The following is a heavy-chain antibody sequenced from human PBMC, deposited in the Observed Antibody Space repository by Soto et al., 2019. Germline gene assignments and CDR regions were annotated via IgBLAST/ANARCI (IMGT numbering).Heavy chain of an antibody. V-gene: IGHV1-69*13. J-gene: IGHJ6*02. CDR3: ARDTRDIVLMVSNYGMDV. Sequence: SVKVSCKASGGTFSSYAISWVRQAPGQGLEWMGGIIPIFGTANYAQKFQGRVTITADESTSTAYMELSSLRSEDTAVYYCARDTRDIVLMVSNYGMDVWGQGTTVTVSS. D-gene: IGHD2-8*01. CDR1: GGTFSSYA. CDR2: IIPIFGTA.